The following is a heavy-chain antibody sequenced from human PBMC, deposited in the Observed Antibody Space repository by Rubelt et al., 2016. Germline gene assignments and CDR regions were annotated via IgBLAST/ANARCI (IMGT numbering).Heavy chain of an antibody. D-gene: IGHD1-26*01. CDR1: GFTVSSNY. CDR3: ARGTGSSIPPYYFDY. V-gene: IGHV3-66*01. CDR2: IYSGGRT. Sequence: EVQLVESGGGLVQPGGSLRLSCAASGFTVSSNYMSWVRQAPGKGLAWVSVIYSGGRTYYADSVKGRFTISRDNSKNTLYLQMNSLRAEDTAVYYCARGTGSSIPPYYFDYWGQGTLVTVSS. J-gene: IGHJ4*02.